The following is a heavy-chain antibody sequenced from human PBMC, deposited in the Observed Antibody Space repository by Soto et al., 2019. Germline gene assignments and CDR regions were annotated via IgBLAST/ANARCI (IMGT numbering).Heavy chain of an antibody. CDR3: ARDYGGVDTAMAGWFDP. J-gene: IGHJ5*02. CDR1: GYTFTGYY. D-gene: IGHD5-18*01. CDR2: INPNSGGT. Sequence: QVQLVQSGAEVKKPGASVKVSCKASGYTFTGYYMQWVRQAPGQGLEWMGWINPNSGGTNYAQKFQGRVTMTRDTSISTAYMELSRLRSDDTAVYYCARDYGGVDTAMAGWFDPWGQGTLVTVSS. V-gene: IGHV1-2*02.